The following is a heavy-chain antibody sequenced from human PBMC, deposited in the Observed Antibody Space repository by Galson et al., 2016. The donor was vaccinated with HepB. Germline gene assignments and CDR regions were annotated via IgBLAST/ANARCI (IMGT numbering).Heavy chain of an antibody. CDR2: ILYDGSNK. V-gene: IGHV3-30*18. CDR1: GFTFSSYG. Sequence: SLRLSCAASGFTFSSYGMHWVRQAPGKGLEWVAVILYDGSNKYYAGSVKGRFTISRDNSKNTLYLQMSSLRAEDTAVYYCVKTFGYGYGIHFFDCWGQGALVTVSS. CDR3: VKTFGYGYGIHFFDC. J-gene: IGHJ4*02. D-gene: IGHD5-18*01.